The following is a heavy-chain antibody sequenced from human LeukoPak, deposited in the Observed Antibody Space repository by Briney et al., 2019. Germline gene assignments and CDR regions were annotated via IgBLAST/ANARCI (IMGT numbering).Heavy chain of an antibody. J-gene: IGHJ4*02. D-gene: IGHD6-25*01. Sequence: GGSLRLSCAASGFTFSSYGMHWVRQAPGKGLEWVAVISYDGSNKYYADSVKGRFTISRDNSKNTLYLQMNSLRAEDTAVYYCAKDGPVVYSSGSFDYWGQGTLVTVSS. CDR1: GFTFSSYG. V-gene: IGHV3-30*18. CDR2: ISYDGSNK. CDR3: AKDGPVVYSSGSFDY.